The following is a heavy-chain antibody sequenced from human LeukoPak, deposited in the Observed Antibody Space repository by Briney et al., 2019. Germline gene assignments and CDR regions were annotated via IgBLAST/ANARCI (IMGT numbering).Heavy chain of an antibody. D-gene: IGHD3-16*01. CDR3: ATGRPYDYVWGTSGWFDP. Sequence: ASVKVSCKVSGYTLTELSMHWVRQAPGKGLEWMGGFDPEDGETIYAQKFQGRVTMTEDTSTDTAYMELSSLRSEDTAVYYCATGRPYDYVWGTSGWFDPWGQGTLVTVSS. CDR1: GYTLTELS. V-gene: IGHV1-24*01. J-gene: IGHJ5*02. CDR2: FDPEDGET.